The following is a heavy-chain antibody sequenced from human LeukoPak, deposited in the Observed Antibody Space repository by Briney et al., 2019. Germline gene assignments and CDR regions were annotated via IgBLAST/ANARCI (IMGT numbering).Heavy chain of an antibody. J-gene: IGHJ4*02. Sequence: SETLSLTCAVYGGSFSGYYWSWIRQPPGKGLEWIGEINHSGSTNYNPSLKNRVPISVHTSKNQFSLKLSSVTAADTAVYYCARAHDSSSCIDYWGQGTLVTVSS. V-gene: IGHV4-34*01. D-gene: IGHD6-13*01. CDR2: INHSGST. CDR1: GGSFSGYY. CDR3: ARAHDSSSCIDY.